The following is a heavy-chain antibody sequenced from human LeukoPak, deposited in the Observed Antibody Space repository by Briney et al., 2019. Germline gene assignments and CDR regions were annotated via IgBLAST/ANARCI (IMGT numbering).Heavy chain of an antibody. J-gene: IGHJ4*02. D-gene: IGHD5-12*01. Sequence: SETLSLTCTVSGASISSSDYYCGWIRQPPGKGLEWIGSIYHSGSTYYNPSLKSRVTISVDTSKNQFSLKVSSVTVADTAVYYCARHPTFSGYEYYFDNWGQGTLVTVSS. CDR2: IYHSGST. CDR1: GASISSSDYY. CDR3: ARHPTFSGYEYYFDN. V-gene: IGHV4-39*01.